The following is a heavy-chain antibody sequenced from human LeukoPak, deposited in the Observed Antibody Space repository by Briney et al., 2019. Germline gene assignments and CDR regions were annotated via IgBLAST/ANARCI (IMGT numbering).Heavy chain of an antibody. J-gene: IGHJ4*02. D-gene: IGHD1-20*01. CDR1: GFTFSSYW. CDR3: AKDRGAVTGTKNLFDY. V-gene: IGHV3-7*03. CDR2: IKQDGSEK. Sequence: GGSLRLSCAASGFTFSSYWMSWVRQAPGRGLEWVASIKQDGSEKYYVDSVKGRFTISRDNAKNSLYLQMNSLRAEDTAVYYCAKDRGAVTGTKNLFDYWGQGTLVTVSS.